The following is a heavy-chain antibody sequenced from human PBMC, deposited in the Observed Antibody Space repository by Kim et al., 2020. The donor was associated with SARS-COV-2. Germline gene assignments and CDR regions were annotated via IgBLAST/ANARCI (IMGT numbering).Heavy chain of an antibody. D-gene: IGHD6-13*01. CDR2: IRSKANSYAT. CDR1: GFTFSGSA. Sequence: GGSLRLSCAASGFTFSGSAMYWVRQASGKGLEWVGHIRSKANSYATSYAASVEGRFTISRDDSKNTVYLQMHSLKTEDTAMYYCTRVPPYSNSWWDAFDIWGQGTMVTVSS. CDR3: TRVPPYSNSWWDAFDI. V-gene: IGHV3-73*01. J-gene: IGHJ3*02.